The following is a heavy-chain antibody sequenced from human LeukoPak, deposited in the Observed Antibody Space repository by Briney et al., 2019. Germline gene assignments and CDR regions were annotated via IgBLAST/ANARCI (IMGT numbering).Heavy chain of an antibody. CDR2: IRYDGSNK. V-gene: IGHV3-30*02. J-gene: IGHJ3*02. D-gene: IGHD3-22*01. CDR3: AKDWGTYCYDSSGYGGDAFDI. Sequence: GGSLRLSCAASGFTFSSYGMHWVRQAPGKGLEWVAFIRYDGSNKYYADSVKGRFTISRDNSKNTLYLQMNSLRAEDTAVYYCAKDWGTYCYDSSGYGGDAFDIWGQGTMVTVSS. CDR1: GFTFSSYG.